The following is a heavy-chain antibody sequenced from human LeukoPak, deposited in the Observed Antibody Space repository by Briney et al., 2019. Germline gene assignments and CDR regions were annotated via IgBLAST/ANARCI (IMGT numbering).Heavy chain of an antibody. D-gene: IGHD3-22*01. CDR2: ISAYNGNT. CDR3: ASSHDSSGYAFDY. V-gene: IGHV1-18*01. CDR1: GYIFTNYA. J-gene: IGHJ4*02. Sequence: ASVKVSCKASGYIFTNYALHWVRQAPGQGLEWMGWISAYNGNTNYAQKLQGRVTMTTDTSTSTAYMELRSLRSDDTAVYYCASSHDSSGYAFDYWGQGTLVTVSS.